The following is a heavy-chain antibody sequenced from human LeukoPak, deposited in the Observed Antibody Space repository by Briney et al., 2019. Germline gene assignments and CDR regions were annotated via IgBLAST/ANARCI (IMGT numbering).Heavy chain of an antibody. V-gene: IGHV3-21*01. CDR2: ITSSSNYI. CDR3: ARASRSLRYFDWPYDKYYLDV. CDR1: GFTFSSYA. J-gene: IGHJ6*03. Sequence: PGGSLRLSCAASGFTFSSYAMHWVRQAPGKGLEWVSSITSSSNYIYYADSVKGRFTISRDNAKKSLYLQMNSLRAEDTAVYYCARASRSLRYFDWPYDKYYLDVWGKGTTVTVSS. D-gene: IGHD3-9*01.